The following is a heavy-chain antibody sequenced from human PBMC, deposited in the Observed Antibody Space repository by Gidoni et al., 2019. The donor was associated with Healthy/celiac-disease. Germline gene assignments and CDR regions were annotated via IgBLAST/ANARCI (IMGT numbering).Heavy chain of an antibody. CDR1: GGSISSYY. CDR3: ARGTKGRMATISSFDY. J-gene: IGHJ4*02. Sequence: QVQLQESGPGLVKPSETLSLTCTVSGGSISSYYWSWIRQPPGKGLEWIGYIYYSGSTNYNPSLKSRVTISVDTSKNQFSLKLSSVTAADTAVYYCARGTKGRMATISSFDYWGQGTLVTVSS. V-gene: IGHV4-59*01. CDR2: IYYSGST. D-gene: IGHD5-12*01.